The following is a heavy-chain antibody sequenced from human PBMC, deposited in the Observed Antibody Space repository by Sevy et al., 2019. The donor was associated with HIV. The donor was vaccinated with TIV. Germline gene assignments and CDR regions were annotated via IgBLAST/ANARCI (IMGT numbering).Heavy chain of an antibody. CDR2: IYSGGST. CDR3: ARDYRIQLWSHNYGMDV. J-gene: IGHJ6*02. CDR1: GLTVSSNY. V-gene: IGHV3-53*01. Sequence: GGSLRLSCAVSGLTVSSNYMSWVRQAPGKGLEWVSVIYSGGSTYYADSVKGRFTISRDNSKNTLYLQMNSLRAEDTAVYYCARDYRIQLWSHNYGMDVWGQGTTVTVSS. D-gene: IGHD5-18*01.